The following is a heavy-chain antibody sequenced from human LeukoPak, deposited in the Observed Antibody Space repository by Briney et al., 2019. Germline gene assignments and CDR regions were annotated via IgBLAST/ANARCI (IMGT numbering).Heavy chain of an antibody. V-gene: IGHV3-23*01. Sequence: GGSLRLSCAASGFTFSSYAMSWVRQAPGKGLEWVSAISGSGGSTYYADSVKGRFTISRDNSKNTLYLQMNSLRAEDTAVYYCAKDRPYQWELPNQYFDYWGQGTLVTVSS. J-gene: IGHJ4*02. D-gene: IGHD1-26*01. CDR2: ISGSGGST. CDR1: GFTFSSYA. CDR3: AKDRPYQWELPNQYFDY.